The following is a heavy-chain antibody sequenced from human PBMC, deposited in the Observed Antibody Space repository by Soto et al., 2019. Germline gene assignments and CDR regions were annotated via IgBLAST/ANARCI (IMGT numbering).Heavy chain of an antibody. J-gene: IGHJ6*02. D-gene: IGHD2-2*01. V-gene: IGHV3-15*01. CDR3: TTDIVVVPAAYYYYGMDV. CDR2: IKSKTDGGTT. Sequence: EVQLVESGGGLVKPGGSLRLSCAASGFTFSNAWMSWVRQAPGKGLEWVGRIKSKTDGGTTDYAAPVKGRFTISRDDSKNTLYLQMNSLKTEDTAVYYCTTDIVVVPAAYYYYGMDVWGQGTTVTVSS. CDR1: GFTFSNAW.